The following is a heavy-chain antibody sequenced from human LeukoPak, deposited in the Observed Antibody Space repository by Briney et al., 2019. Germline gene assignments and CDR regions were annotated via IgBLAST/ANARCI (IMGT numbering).Heavy chain of an antibody. CDR1: GFTSNTYW. CDR2: IKQDVSEK. CDR3: ASWEGSSWFDY. V-gene: IGHV3-7*03. J-gene: IGHJ4*02. Sequence: PGGSLRLSCSGSGFTSNTYWMSWVREAPGQGLEWVVNIKQDVSEKDSVDSVKGRFTISRDNAKKSLYLEMTSLRLEDTAVYYCASWEGSSWFDYWGQGTLVTVSS. D-gene: IGHD6-13*01.